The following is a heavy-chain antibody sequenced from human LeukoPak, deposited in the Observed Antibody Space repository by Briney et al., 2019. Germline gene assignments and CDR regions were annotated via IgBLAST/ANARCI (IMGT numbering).Heavy chain of an antibody. CDR2: IYHSGST. D-gene: IGHD3-22*01. CDR3: ARGGGDYYDSRGYYLWFDP. V-gene: IGHV4-30-2*01. J-gene: IGHJ5*02. Sequence: SETLSLTCAVSGGSISSGGYSWSWIRQPPGKGLEWIGYIYHSGSTYYNPSLKSRVTISVDRSKNQFSLKLSSVTAADTAVYYCARGGGDYYDSRGYYLWFDPWGQGTLVTVSS. CDR1: GGSISSGGYS.